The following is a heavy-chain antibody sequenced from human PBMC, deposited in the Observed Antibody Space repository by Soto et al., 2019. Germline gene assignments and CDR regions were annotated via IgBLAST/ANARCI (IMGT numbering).Heavy chain of an antibody. Sequence: ASVKVSCKASGYTFTSYGISWVRQAPGQGLEWMGWISAYNGNTNYAQKLQGRVTVTTDTSTSTAYMELRSLRSDDTAVYYCARDIVATIDYYYGMDVWGQGTTVTVSS. CDR1: GYTFTSYG. J-gene: IGHJ6*02. V-gene: IGHV1-18*04. CDR3: ARDIVATIDYYYGMDV. D-gene: IGHD5-12*01. CDR2: ISAYNGNT.